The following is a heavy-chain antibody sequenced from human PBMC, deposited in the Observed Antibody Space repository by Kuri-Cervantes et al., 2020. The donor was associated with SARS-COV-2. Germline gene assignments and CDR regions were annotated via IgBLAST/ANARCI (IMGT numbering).Heavy chain of an antibody. V-gene: IGHV3-74*01. Sequence: GESLTISCAASGFTFSSYWMHWVRQAPGKGLVWVSRINSDGSSTSYADSVKGRFTISRDNAKNTLYLQMNSLRDEDTAVYYCASEGSGYYFALPAPQYGMDVWGQGTTVTVSS. CDR3: ASEGSGYYFALPAPQYGMDV. CDR2: INSDGSST. J-gene: IGHJ6*02. CDR1: GFTFSSYW. D-gene: IGHD3-22*01.